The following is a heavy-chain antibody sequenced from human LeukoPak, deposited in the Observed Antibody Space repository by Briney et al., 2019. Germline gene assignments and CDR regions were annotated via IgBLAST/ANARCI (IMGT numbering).Heavy chain of an antibody. Sequence: SGPTLVNPTQTLTLTCNFSGFSLSTSGVHVGWIRQPPGKALEWLALIYWDDDKRYSPSLKSRLTITKDTSKNQMVLTMTNMGPVDTATYYCAHRSITGNTGYFDYWGQGTLVTVSS. V-gene: IGHV2-5*02. J-gene: IGHJ4*02. CDR1: GFSLSTSGVH. CDR3: AHRSITGNTGYFDY. D-gene: IGHD1-7*01. CDR2: IYWDDDK.